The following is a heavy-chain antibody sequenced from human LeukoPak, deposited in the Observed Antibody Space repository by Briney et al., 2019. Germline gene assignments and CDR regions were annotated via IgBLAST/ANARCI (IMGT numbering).Heavy chain of an antibody. Sequence: SETLSLTCAVYGGSFTSYYWSWLRQPPGEGLEWIGEINDSGGTTYNPSLKSRVIMSIDTSKNQFSLKLTSVTAADTAVYYCASLAPYCSGGSCYYSFDYWGQGTLVTVSS. CDR1: GGSFTSYY. D-gene: IGHD2-15*01. CDR3: ASLAPYCSGGSCYYSFDY. J-gene: IGHJ4*02. V-gene: IGHV4-34*01. CDR2: INDSGGT.